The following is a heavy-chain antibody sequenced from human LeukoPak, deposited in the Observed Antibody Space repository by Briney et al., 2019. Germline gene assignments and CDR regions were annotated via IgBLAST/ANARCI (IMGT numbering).Heavy chain of an antibody. CDR1: GYTFTSYD. CDR3: ARERRDDYNWDASHI. D-gene: IGHD5-24*01. V-gene: IGHV1-18*01. CDR2: ISTYNGNT. Sequence: ASVKVSCKASGYTFTSYDISWVRQAPGQGLEWMGWISTYNGNTNYPQKLQGRVTMTTDTSTSTAYKELRSLRSDDTAVYYCARERRDDYNWDASHIWGQGTMVTVSS. J-gene: IGHJ3*02.